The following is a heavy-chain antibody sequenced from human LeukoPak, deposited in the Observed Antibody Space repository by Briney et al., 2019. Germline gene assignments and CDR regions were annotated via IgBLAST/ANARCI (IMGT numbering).Heavy chain of an antibody. D-gene: IGHD6-19*01. J-gene: IGHJ6*02. Sequence: ASVKVSCKVSGYTLTELSMHWVRRAPGKGLEWMGGFDPEDGETIYAQKFQGRVTMTEDTSTDTAYMELSSLRSEDTAVYYCATDSSGWYYYYGMDVWGQGTTVTVSS. V-gene: IGHV1-24*01. CDR1: GYTLTELS. CDR2: FDPEDGET. CDR3: ATDSSGWYYYYGMDV.